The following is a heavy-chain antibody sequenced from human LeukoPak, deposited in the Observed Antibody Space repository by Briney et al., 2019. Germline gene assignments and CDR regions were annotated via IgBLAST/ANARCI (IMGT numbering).Heavy chain of an antibody. CDR3: ARGKGYYDSSGYPLDY. CDR2: ISAYNGNT. V-gene: IGHV1-18*01. J-gene: IGHJ4*02. D-gene: IGHD3-22*01. Sequence: GASVKVSCKASGYIFTSYGISWVRQAPGQGLEWMGWISAYNGNTNYAQKLQGRVTMTTDTSTSTAYMELRSLRSDDTAVYYCARGKGYYDSSGYPLDYWGQGTLVTVSS. CDR1: GYIFTSYG.